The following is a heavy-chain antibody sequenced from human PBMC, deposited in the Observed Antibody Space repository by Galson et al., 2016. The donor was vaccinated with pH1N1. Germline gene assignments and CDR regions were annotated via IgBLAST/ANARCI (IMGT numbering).Heavy chain of an antibody. V-gene: IGHV5-51*03. CDR2: IFPGDSDT. CDR3: ARLRGSDFDS. Sequence: QSGAEVKKPGESLKISCKASGYSFTDYWICWVRQMTGKGLGWMGIIFPGDSDTRYSPSFQGQVTISADKSINTAYLQWSSLKASDTAIYYCARLRGSDFDSWGQGTLVTVST. J-gene: IGHJ4*02. CDR1: GYSFTDYW. D-gene: IGHD3-16*01.